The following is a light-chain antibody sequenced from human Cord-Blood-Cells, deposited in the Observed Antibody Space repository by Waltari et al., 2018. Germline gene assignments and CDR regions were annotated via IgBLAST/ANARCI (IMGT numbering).Light chain of an antibody. CDR3: SSYAGSNNLV. CDR1: SSAVGGYNY. Sequence: QSALPHPPPPPGPPGRSAPPSSTGTSSAVGGYNYFSWYQQHPGKAPKLMIYEVSKRPSGVPDRFSGSKSGNTASLTVSGLQAEDEADYYCSSYAGSNNLVFGGGTKLTVL. J-gene: IGLJ3*02. V-gene: IGLV2-8*01. CDR2: EVS.